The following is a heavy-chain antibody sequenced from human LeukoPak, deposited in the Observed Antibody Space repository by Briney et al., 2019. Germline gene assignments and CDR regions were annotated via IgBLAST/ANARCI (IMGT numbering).Heavy chain of an antibody. J-gene: IGHJ5*02. D-gene: IGHD4-17*01. V-gene: IGHV4-59*01. Sequence: SETLSLTCTVSGGSISSYYWSWIRQPAGKGLEWIGYIYYSGSTNYNPSLKSRVTISVDTSKNQFSLKLSSVTAADTAVYYCARGNYGTDDWFDPWGQGTLVTVSS. CDR3: ARGNYGTDDWFDP. CDR2: IYYSGST. CDR1: GGSISSYY.